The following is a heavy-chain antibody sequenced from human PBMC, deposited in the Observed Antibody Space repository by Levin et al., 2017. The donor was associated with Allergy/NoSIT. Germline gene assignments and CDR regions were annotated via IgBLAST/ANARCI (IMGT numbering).Heavy chain of an antibody. CDR3: AKGTADY. CDR2: ISYDGSNK. D-gene: IGHD1-14*01. J-gene: IGHJ4*02. CDR1: GFTFSSYG. Sequence: SCAASGFTFSSYGMHWVRQAPGKGLEWVAVISYDGSNKYYADSVKGRFTISRDNSKNTLYLQMNSLRAEDTAVYYCAKGTADYWGQGTLVTVSS. V-gene: IGHV3-30*18.